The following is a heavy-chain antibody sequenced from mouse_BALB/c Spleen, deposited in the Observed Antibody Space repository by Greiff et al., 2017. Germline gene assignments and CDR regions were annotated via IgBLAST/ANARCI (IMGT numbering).Heavy chain of an antibody. Sequence: QVQLQQSGPELVRPGVSVKISCKGSSYTFTDYAMHWVKQSHAKSLEWIGVISTYYGNTNYNQKFKGKATMTVDKSSSTAYMELARLTSEESAVYYCARDGNYDYYAMDYWGQGTSVTVSS. D-gene: IGHD2-1*01. J-gene: IGHJ4*01. CDR1: SYTFTDYA. CDR2: ISTYYGNT. V-gene: IGHV1-67*01. CDR3: ARDGNYDYYAMDY.